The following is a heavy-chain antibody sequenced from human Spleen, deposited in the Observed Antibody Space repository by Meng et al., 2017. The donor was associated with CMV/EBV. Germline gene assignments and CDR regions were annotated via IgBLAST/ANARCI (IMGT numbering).Heavy chain of an antibody. CDR1: GASITTTKW. CDR3: ARVREHTSLGNYWFDP. CDR2: IDHSGNS. Sequence: GASITTTKWWTGVRQTPGKGLEWVGEIDHSGNSNSNPSLKSRLTLSLDTSKNYLSLTMTSVTAEDTAIYYCARVREHTSLGNYWFDPWGQGTLVTVSS. J-gene: IGHJ5*02. D-gene: IGHD3-16*01. V-gene: IGHV4-4*02.